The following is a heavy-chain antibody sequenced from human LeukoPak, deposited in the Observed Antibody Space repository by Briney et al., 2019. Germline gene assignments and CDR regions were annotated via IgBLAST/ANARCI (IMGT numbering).Heavy chain of an antibody. CDR1: GYTLTSYG. CDR3: ARVDYYYGSGTCSTYYFDY. J-gene: IGHJ4*02. D-gene: IGHD3-10*01. V-gene: IGHV1-18*01. Sequence: GASVKVSCKASGYTLTSYGVSWVRQAPGQGLEWMGWISAYNSNTNYAQKFQGRVTMTTDTSTSTAYMELRSLRSDDTAVYYCARVDYYYGSGTCSTYYFDYWGQGTLVTVSS. CDR2: ISAYNSNT.